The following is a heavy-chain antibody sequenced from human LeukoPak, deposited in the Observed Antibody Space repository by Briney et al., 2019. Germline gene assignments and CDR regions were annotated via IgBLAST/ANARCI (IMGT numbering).Heavy chain of an antibody. Sequence: PSETLSLTCTVSGGSISSNSYYWGWIRQPPGKGLEWIGSIYYGGCTYYNPSLKSRVTISVDTSKNQFSLKLSSVTAADTAVYYCTRQQYQLLFSGFDPWGQGTLVTVSS. CDR1: GGSISSNSYY. D-gene: IGHD2-2*01. CDR2: IYYGGCT. J-gene: IGHJ5*02. V-gene: IGHV4-39*01. CDR3: TRQQYQLLFSGFDP.